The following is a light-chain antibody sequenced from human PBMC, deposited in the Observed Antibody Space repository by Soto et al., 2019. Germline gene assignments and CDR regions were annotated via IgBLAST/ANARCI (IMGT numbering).Light chain of an antibody. J-gene: IGKJ1*01. CDR2: GAS. V-gene: IGKV3-20*01. CDR1: QSVSSSY. Sequence: EIVLTQSPGTLSLSPGERATLSCRASQSVSSSYLAWYQQKPGQAPRLLIYGASSRATGIPDGFSGSGSGTDVTLTIIRLEPEDFSVYYCQQYCSSPPWTFGQGTKVEIK. CDR3: QQYCSSPPWT.